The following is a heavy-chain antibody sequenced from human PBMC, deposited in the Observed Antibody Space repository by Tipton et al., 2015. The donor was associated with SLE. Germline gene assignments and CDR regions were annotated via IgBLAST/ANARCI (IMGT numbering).Heavy chain of an antibody. Sequence: SLRLSCAASGFTVSIYAMHWVRQAPGKGLEWVAVISYDGSNKYYADSVKGRFTISRDNAKNSLYLQMNSLRAEDTAVYYCARALDYYGSGGDIWGQGTMVTVSS. CDR2: ISYDGSNK. J-gene: IGHJ3*02. V-gene: IGHV3-30*04. D-gene: IGHD3-10*01. CDR3: ARALDYYGSGGDI. CDR1: GFTVSIYA.